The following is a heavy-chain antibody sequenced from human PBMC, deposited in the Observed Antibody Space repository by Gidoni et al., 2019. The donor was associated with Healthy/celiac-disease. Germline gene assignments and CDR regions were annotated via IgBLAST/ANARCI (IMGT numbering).Heavy chain of an antibody. CDR1: GFTFSRYG. Sequence: QVQLVESGGGVVQPGRSLRLSCAASGFTFSRYGMHWVRQAPGKGLEWVAVISYDGSNKYYADSVKGRFTISRDNSKNTLYLQMNSLRAEDTAVYYCAKDEDIVVVVAATPLWFDPWGQGTLVTVSS. J-gene: IGHJ5*02. V-gene: IGHV3-30*18. CDR3: AKDEDIVVVVAATPLWFDP. D-gene: IGHD2-15*01. CDR2: ISYDGSNK.